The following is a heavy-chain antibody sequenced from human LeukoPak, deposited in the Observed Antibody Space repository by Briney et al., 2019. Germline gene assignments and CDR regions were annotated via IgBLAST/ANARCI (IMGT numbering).Heavy chain of an antibody. J-gene: IGHJ3*02. CDR3: ARLGSNCSSTSCYLDAFDI. Sequence: SETLSLTCTVSGGSISSYYWSWIRQPPGRGLEWIGYIYYSGSTYYNPSLKSRVTISVDKSKNQFSLKLSSVTAADTAVYYCARLGSNCSSTSCYLDAFDIWGQGTMVTVSP. CDR1: GGSISSYY. D-gene: IGHD2-2*01. CDR2: IYYSGST. V-gene: IGHV4-59*12.